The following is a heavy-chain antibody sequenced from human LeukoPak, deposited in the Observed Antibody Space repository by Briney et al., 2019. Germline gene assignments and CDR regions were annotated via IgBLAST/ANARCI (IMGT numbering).Heavy chain of an antibody. V-gene: IGHV1-69*13. CDR3: ARDRPGRYCSSTRCYMASPFDP. CDR1: RGTFSSYA. Sequence: ASVRVSCKASRGTFSSYAISWVRQAPGQGLEWMGGIIPILGTANYAQKFQGRVTITADEFTSTAYMELSSLRSEDTAVYYCARDRPGRYCSSTRCYMASPFDPWGQGTLVTVSS. CDR2: IIPILGTA. D-gene: IGHD2-2*02. J-gene: IGHJ5*02.